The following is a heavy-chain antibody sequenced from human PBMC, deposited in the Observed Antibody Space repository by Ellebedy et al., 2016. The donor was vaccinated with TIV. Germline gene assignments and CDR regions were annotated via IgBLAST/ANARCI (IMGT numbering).Heavy chain of an antibody. CDR2: FYYNVNT. J-gene: IGHJ4*02. Sequence: MPGGSLRLSCTVSGGSISSSSFYWGWVRQPPGQGLEWLGSFYYNVNTYYNPSLKSRITVSVAASKNQFSLRLSSVTAAETAVYYCARHRGSGDLFGFDFWGQGILVTVSS. CDR3: ARHRGSGDLFGFDF. D-gene: IGHD3-10*01. CDR1: GGSISSSSFY. V-gene: IGHV4-39*01.